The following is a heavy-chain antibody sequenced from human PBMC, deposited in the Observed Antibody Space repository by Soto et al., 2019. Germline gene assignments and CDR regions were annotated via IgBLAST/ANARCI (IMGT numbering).Heavy chain of an antibody. CDR3: AREVVVGAARYFDY. J-gene: IGHJ4*02. Sequence: SETLSLTCIVSGGSIYSDYWTWIRQPPGKGLEWIGYIYYSGSTNYNPALKSRVTISVDTSKNQFSLKLSSVSAADTAVYYCAREVVVGAARYFDYWGQGTLVTVSS. CDR1: GGSIYSDY. D-gene: IGHD2-21*01. CDR2: IYYSGST. V-gene: IGHV4-59*01.